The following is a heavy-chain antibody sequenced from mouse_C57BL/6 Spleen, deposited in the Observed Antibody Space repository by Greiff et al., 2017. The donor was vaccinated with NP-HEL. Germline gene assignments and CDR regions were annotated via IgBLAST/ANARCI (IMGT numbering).Heavy chain of an antibody. Sequence: EVKLMESEGGLVQPGSSMKLSCTASGFTFSDYYMAWVRQVPEKGLEWVANINYDGSSTYYLDSSKSRFIISRDNAKNILYLQMSSLKSEDTATYYCARDRYSNSYFDVWGTGTTVTVSS. CDR2: INYDGSST. J-gene: IGHJ1*03. CDR1: GFTFSDYY. V-gene: IGHV5-16*01. CDR3: ARDRYSNSYFDV. D-gene: IGHD2-5*01.